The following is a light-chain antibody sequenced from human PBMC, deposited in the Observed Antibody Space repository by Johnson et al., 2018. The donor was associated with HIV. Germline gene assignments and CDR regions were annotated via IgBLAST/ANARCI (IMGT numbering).Light chain of an antibody. CDR3: GTWARSLSAHYV. Sequence: QSVLTQPPSVSVAPGQKVTISCSGSSANIGNNYVSWYQQLPGTAPKLLIYDNNKRPSGIPDRFSGSKSGTSATLGITGLQTGDEADYYCGTWARSLSAHYVFGTGTKVTVL. CDR2: DNN. J-gene: IGLJ1*01. V-gene: IGLV1-51*01. CDR1: SANIGNNY.